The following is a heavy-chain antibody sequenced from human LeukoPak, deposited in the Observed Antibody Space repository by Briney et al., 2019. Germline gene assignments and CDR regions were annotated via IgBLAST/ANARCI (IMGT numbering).Heavy chain of an antibody. CDR3: ARAYSSASWFDP. V-gene: IGHV4-59*11. Sequence: PSETLSLTCSVSGVSINSLYFIWIRQSPGKGLEWIGYIYDSGITKYNPSLKSRVTMSVDTSKNQFSLRLRSVTAADTAVYFCARAYSSASWFDPWGQGTLVTVSS. J-gene: IGHJ5*02. CDR1: GVSINSLY. CDR2: IYDSGIT. D-gene: IGHD3-22*01.